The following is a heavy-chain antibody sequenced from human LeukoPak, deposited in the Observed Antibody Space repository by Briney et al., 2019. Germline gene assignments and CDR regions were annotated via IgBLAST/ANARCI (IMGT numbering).Heavy chain of an antibody. D-gene: IGHD2-15*01. CDR2: ISAYNGNT. CDR3: ARVGYCSGGSCPDFDY. CDR1: GYTFTSYY. Sequence: ASVKVSCKASGYTFTSYYMHWVRQAPGQGLEWMGWISAYNGNTNYAQKLQGRVTMTTDTSTSTAYMELRSLRSDDTAVYYCARVGYCSGGSCPDFDYWGQGTLVTVSS. V-gene: IGHV1-18*04. J-gene: IGHJ4*02.